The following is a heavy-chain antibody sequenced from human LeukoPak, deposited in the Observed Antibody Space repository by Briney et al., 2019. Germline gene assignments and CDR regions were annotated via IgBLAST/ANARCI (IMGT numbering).Heavy chain of an antibody. V-gene: IGHV3-30*03. CDR2: ISYDGSNK. D-gene: IGHD3-22*01. J-gene: IGHJ4*02. Sequence: PGRSLRLSCVVSGFSFSSYGMHWVRQAPGKGLEWVAVISYDGSNKYYADSVKGRFTISRDNSKNTLYLQMNSLRAEDTAVYYCARPAYYYDSSGYFDYWGQGTLVTVSS. CDR3: ARPAYYYDSSGYFDY. CDR1: GFSFSSYG.